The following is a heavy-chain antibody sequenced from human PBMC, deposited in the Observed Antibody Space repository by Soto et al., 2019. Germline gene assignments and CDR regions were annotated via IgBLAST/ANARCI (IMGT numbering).Heavy chain of an antibody. D-gene: IGHD2-21*02. CDR2: IIPIFGTA. CDR1: GGTFSSYA. V-gene: IGHV1-69*13. Sequence: ASVKVSCKASGGTFSSYAISWVRQAPGQGLEWMGGIIPIFGTANYAQKFQGRVTITADESTSTAYMELSSLRSEDTAVYYCARGSECGGDCFLLDYWGQGTLVTVSS. CDR3: ARGSECGGDCFLLDY. J-gene: IGHJ4*02.